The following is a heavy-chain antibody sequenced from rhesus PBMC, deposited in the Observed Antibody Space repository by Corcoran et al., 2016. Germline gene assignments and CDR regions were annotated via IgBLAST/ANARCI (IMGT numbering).Heavy chain of an antibody. Sequence: QVTLKESGPALVKPTQTLTLTCTFSGFSISTSGTGVGWTRPPPGKALEWLGSIYWDDSKYYSTSLKNRFTISKDTSKNQVVLTMTNMDPVDTATYYCARVTDIAAAGQFDFWGQGVLVTVSS. CDR2: IYWDDSK. J-gene: IGHJ4*01. CDR3: ARVTDIAAAGQFDF. D-gene: IGHD6-31*01. CDR1: GFSISTSGTG. V-gene: IGHV2-95*01.